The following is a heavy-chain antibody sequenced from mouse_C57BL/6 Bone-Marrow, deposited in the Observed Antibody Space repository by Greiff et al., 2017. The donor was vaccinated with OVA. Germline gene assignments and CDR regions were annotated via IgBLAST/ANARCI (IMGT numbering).Heavy chain of an antibody. Sequence: EVQVVESGGDLVKPGGSLKLSCAASGFTFSSYGMSWVRQTPDKRLEWVATIRSGGSYTYYPDSVKGRFTISRDNAKNTLYLQMSSLNAEDTAMYYCARRVYYFDYWGQGTTLTVSS. CDR2: IRSGGSYT. CDR1: GFTFSSYG. CDR3: ARRVYYFDY. V-gene: IGHV5-6*01. J-gene: IGHJ2*01.